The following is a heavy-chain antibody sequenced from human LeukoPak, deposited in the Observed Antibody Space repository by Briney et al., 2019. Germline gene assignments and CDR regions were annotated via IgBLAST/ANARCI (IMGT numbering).Heavy chain of an antibody. CDR2: ISYDGSNK. D-gene: IGHD3-10*01. Sequence: AGGSLRLSCAASGFTFSSYGMHWVRQAPGKWLEEVAVISYDGSNKYYADSVKGRFTISRDNSKNTLYLQMNSLRAEDTAVYYCAKEGNYYGSGSYYSHWGQGTLVTVSS. J-gene: IGHJ4*02. V-gene: IGHV3-30*18. CDR3: AKEGNYYGSGSYYSH. CDR1: GFTFSSYG.